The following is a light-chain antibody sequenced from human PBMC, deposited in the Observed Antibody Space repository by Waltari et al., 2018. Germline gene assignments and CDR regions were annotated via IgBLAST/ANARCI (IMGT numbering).Light chain of an antibody. Sequence: DIVMTQSPDSLAVPLGEWATINCKSSQSVLYSSNNKNYLAWYQQKAGQPPKLLIYWASTQASGVPDRFSGSGSGTDFTLTISSLQAEDEAVYYCQQYDASPLTFGGGTKVEIK. CDR1: QSVLYSSNNKNY. CDR2: WAS. J-gene: IGKJ4*01. V-gene: IGKV4-1*01. CDR3: QQYDASPLT.